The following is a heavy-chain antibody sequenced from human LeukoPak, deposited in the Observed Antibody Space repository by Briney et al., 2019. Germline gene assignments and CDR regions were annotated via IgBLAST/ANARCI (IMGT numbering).Heavy chain of an antibody. CDR1: GYTFTGYY. CDR3: ARAAYYYASGSHSLDS. Sequence: ASVKVSCKASGYTFTGYYMHWVRQAPGQGLEWMGWISAYNGNTNFAQKLQGRVTMTTDTSTSTAYMELRSLRSDDTAVYYCARAAYYYASGSHSLDSWGQGTLVTVSS. D-gene: IGHD3-10*01. V-gene: IGHV1-18*04. J-gene: IGHJ4*02. CDR2: ISAYNGNT.